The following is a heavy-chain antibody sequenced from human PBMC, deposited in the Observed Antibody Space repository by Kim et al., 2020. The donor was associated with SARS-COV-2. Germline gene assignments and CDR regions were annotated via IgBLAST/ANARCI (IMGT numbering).Heavy chain of an antibody. CDR3: ASISDDYGDLIYYYGMDV. Sequence: SETLSLTCTVSGGSISSSSYYWGWIRQPPGKGLEWIGSIYYSGSTYYNPSLKSRVTISVDTSKNQFSLKLSSVTAADTAVYYCASISDDYGDLIYYYGMDVWGQGTTVTVSS. D-gene: IGHD4-17*01. J-gene: IGHJ6*02. V-gene: IGHV4-39*07. CDR2: IYYSGST. CDR1: GGSISSSSYY.